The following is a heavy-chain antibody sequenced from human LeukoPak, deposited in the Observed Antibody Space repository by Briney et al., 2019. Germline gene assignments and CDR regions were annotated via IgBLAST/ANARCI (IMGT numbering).Heavy chain of an antibody. D-gene: IGHD5-18*01. V-gene: IGHV4-4*02. J-gene: IGHJ4*02. CDR1: GDSINSLDL. CDR3: AREIGYSYGYRHFDY. CDR2: MYLSGTT. Sequence: SETLSLTCTVSGDSINSLDLWSWVRQPPGKGLEWIGEMYLSGTTHSNPSVKSRVTISIDKSKNQFFLNLSSVTAADTAVYYCAREIGYSYGYRHFDYWGQGTLVTVSS.